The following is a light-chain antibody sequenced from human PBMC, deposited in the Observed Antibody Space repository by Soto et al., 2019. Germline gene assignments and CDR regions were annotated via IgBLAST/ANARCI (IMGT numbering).Light chain of an antibody. CDR1: QSVSSSY. CDR3: QQYGNSPRT. J-gene: IGKJ1*01. Sequence: EIVLTQSPGTLSLSPGERGTLSCRASQSVSSSYLAWYQQKPGQAPRLLIYGASSRATGIPDRFRGSGSGTDGTLTISRLEPEDFAVYYCQQYGNSPRTFGQGTKVEIK. V-gene: IGKV3-20*01. CDR2: GAS.